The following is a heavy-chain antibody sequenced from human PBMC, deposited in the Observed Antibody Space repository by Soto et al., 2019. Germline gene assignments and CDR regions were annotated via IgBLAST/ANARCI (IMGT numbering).Heavy chain of an antibody. CDR3: ARRTYTSGWYLYY. Sequence: QVQLQQWGAGLLKPSETLSLTCAVYGGSFSDHYWSWIRQPPGKGLEWIGEIIHTGNTNYNPSLKSRVPTSLDTSKNQFSLKLSSVTAADTAVYYCARRTYTSGWYLYYWRQGTLVTVSS. J-gene: IGHJ4*02. CDR2: IIHTGNT. D-gene: IGHD6-19*01. V-gene: IGHV4-34*12. CDR1: GGSFSDHY.